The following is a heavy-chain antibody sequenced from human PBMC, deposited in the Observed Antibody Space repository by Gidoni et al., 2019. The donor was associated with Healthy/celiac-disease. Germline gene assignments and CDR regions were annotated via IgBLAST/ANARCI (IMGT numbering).Heavy chain of an antibody. CDR3: AREANGDYYYYYGMDV. CDR2: INPNSGGT. D-gene: IGHD4-17*01. Sequence: QVQLVQSGAEVKKPGASVTVSCKASGYTFTGYYMHWVRQAPGQGLEWMGWINPNSGGTNYEQKFQGWVTMTRDTSISTAYMELSRLRSDDTAVYYCAREANGDYYYYYGMDVWGQGTTVTVSS. J-gene: IGHJ6*02. CDR1: GYTFTGYY. V-gene: IGHV1-2*04.